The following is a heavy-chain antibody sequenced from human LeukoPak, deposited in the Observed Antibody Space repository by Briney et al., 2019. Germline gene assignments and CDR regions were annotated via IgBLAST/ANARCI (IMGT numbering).Heavy chain of an antibody. Sequence: ASVTVSCKASGYTFTSYDINWVRQATRQGLEWMGWMNPNSGNTGYAQKFQGRVTMTRNTSISTAYMELSSLRSEDTAVYYCARPQRRIGVAGMGYWGQGTLVTVSS. CDR2: MNPNSGNT. J-gene: IGHJ4*02. V-gene: IGHV1-8*01. CDR3: ARPQRRIGVAGMGY. D-gene: IGHD6-19*01. CDR1: GYTFTSYD.